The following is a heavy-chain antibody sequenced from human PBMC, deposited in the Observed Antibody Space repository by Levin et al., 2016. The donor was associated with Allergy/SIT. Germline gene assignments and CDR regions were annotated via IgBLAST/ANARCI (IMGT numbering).Heavy chain of an antibody. J-gene: IGHJ4*02. V-gene: IGHV1-69*04. CDR3: AKDWDPGYYGSGWYFDY. CDR2: IIPILGIA. D-gene: IGHD3-10*01. CDR1: GGTFSSYT. Sequence: SVKVSCKASGGTFSSYTISWVRQAPGQGLEWMGRIIPILGIANYAQKFQGRVTITADKSTSTAYMELSSLRSEDTAVYYCAKDWDPGYYGSGWYFDYWGQGTLVTVSS.